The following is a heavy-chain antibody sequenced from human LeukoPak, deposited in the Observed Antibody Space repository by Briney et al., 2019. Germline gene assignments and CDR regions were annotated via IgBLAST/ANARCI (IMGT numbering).Heavy chain of an antibody. D-gene: IGHD2-2*02. CDR2: ISSSSSYI. CDR3: AKVSPMGYCSSTSCYIDY. J-gene: IGHJ4*02. Sequence: GGSLRLSCAASGFTFSSYSMNWVRQAPGKGLEWVSSISSSSSYIYYADSVKGRFTISRDNSKNTLYLQMNSLRAEDTAVYYCAKVSPMGYCSSTSCYIDYWGQGTLVTVSS. CDR1: GFTFSSYS. V-gene: IGHV3-21*01.